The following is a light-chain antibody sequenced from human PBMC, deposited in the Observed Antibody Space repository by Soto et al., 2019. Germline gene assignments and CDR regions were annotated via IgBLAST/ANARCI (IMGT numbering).Light chain of an antibody. J-gene: IGKJ1*01. CDR3: QLYGGSPPWT. CDR1: PSVSSSY. Sequence: ESVLTQSPGTLALSPGERATLSCRASPSVSSSYLVWYQQKPGQAPRLLIFGTSSRATGPPDRFSASGSGKDFTLTIPRLEAEDFAVYYCQLYGGSPPWTFGQWPQVEIK. V-gene: IGKV3-20*01. CDR2: GTS.